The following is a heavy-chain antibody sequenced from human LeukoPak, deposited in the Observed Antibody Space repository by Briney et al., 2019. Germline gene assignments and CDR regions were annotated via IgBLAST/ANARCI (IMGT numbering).Heavy chain of an antibody. CDR1: GFTFSSYA. V-gene: IGHV3-30*04. D-gene: IGHD5-12*01. CDR3: ARERRVATLDY. CDR2: ISYDGSNK. Sequence: GGSLRLSCAASGFTFSSYAMHWVRQAPGKGLEWVAVISYDGSNKYYADSVKGQFTISRDNSKNTLYLQMNSLRAEDTAVYYCARERRVATLDYWGQGTLVTVSS. J-gene: IGHJ4*02.